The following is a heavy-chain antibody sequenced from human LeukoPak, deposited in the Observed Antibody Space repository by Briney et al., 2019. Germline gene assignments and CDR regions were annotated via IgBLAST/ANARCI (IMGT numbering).Heavy chain of an antibody. V-gene: IGHV1-69*05. CDR1: GGAFSSNA. CDR2: IIPLFRSA. CDR3: ARIRGRGYYYDSSTYDAAFDI. D-gene: IGHD3-22*01. Sequence: SVKVSCKASGGAFSSNAITWVRQAPGQGLEWMGRIIPLFRSADYAQKFQGRATLTTDESMTTAYMELSSLRSEDTAVYYCARIRGRGYYYDSSTYDAAFDIWGQGTKVTVSS. J-gene: IGHJ3*02.